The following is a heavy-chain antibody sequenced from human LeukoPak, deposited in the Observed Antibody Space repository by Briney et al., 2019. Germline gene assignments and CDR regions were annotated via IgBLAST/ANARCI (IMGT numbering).Heavy chain of an antibody. J-gene: IGHJ4*02. CDR3: AKVVGATTAGLFDY. CDR2: ISGSGGST. Sequence: QPGGSLRLSCAASGFTFGSYAMSWVRQAPGKGLEWVSAISGSGGSTYYADSVKGRFTISRDNSKNTLYLQMNSLRAEDTAVYYCAKVVGATTAGLFDYWGQGTLVTVSS. D-gene: IGHD1-26*01. CDR1: GFTFGSYA. V-gene: IGHV3-23*01.